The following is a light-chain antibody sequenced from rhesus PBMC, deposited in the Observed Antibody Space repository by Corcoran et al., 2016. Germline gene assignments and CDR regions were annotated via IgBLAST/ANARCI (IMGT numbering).Light chain of an antibody. CDR1: QGISSY. J-gene: IGKJ3*01. V-gene: IGKV1-32*01. Sequence: DIQMTQSPSSLSASVGDRVTITCRASQGISSYLNWYQQKPGKAPKLLSYYANRWESGVPSRFSGSGSGTEFTLTISSLQPEDFATYYCQQYNSLPIFTFGPGTKLDIK. CDR2: YAN. CDR3: QQYNSLPIFT.